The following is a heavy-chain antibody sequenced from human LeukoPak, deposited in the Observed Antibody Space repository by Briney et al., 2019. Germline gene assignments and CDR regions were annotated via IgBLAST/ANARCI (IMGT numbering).Heavy chain of an antibody. V-gene: IGHV5-51*01. CDR2: IYPGDSDT. CDR3: ARLSGRVVCSAGSCYIDS. CDR1: GYRFTSDW. Sequence: GESLKISCKGSGYRFTSDWIGWVRQMPGKGLEWMGIIYPGDSDTRYSPSFQGQVTISADKSVKTAYLQWSSLKASDTAMYYCARLSGRVVCSAGSCYIDSWGQGTLVTVSS. J-gene: IGHJ4*02. D-gene: IGHD2-15*01.